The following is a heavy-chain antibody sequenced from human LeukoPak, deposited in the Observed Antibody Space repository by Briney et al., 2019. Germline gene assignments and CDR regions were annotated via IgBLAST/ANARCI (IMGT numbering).Heavy chain of an antibody. CDR2: FDPEDGET. J-gene: IGHJ3*02. CDR3: AILKTTPPLNTAMVAFDI. D-gene: IGHD5-18*01. CDR1: GYTLTELS. Sequence: ASVKVSCKVSGYTLTELSMHWVRQAPGKGLEWMGGFDPEDGETIYAQKFQGRVTMTEDTSTDTAYMELSSLRSEDTAVYYCAILKTTPPLNTAMVAFDIWGQGTMVTVSS. V-gene: IGHV1-24*01.